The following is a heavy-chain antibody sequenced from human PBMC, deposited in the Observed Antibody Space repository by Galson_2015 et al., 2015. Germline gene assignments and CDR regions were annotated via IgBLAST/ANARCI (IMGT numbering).Heavy chain of an antibody. Sequence: SLRLSCAASGFTFSSYGMHWVRQAPGKGLEWVAVIWYDGSNKYYADSVKGRFTISRDNSKNTLYLQMNSLRAEDTAVYYCARDRGIVVVPAALDYWGQGPLVTVSS. CDR3: ARDRGIVVVPAALDY. J-gene: IGHJ4*02. V-gene: IGHV3-33*01. D-gene: IGHD2-2*01. CDR2: IWYDGSNK. CDR1: GFTFSSYG.